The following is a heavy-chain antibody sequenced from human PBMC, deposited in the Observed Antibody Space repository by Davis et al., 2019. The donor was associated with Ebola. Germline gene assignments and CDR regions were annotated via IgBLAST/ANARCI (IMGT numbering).Heavy chain of an antibody. V-gene: IGHV1-18*04. D-gene: IGHD6-13*01. Sequence: ASVKVSCKASGYTFTNYGITWVRQAPGQGLEWMGWINPHNGNTNYAQNVQGRVIMTSDTATTSAYMEVGSLRSDDTAVYYCARPLYGNSWFGYVFDIWGQGTMVIVSS. CDR2: INPHNGNT. J-gene: IGHJ3*02. CDR1: GYTFTNYG. CDR3: ARPLYGNSWFGYVFDI.